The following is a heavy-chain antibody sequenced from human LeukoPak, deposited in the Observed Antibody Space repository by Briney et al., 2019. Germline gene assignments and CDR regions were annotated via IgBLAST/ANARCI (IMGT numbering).Heavy chain of an antibody. CDR2: INPNSGGT. Sequence: GSSVKVSCKASGGTFTGYYMHWVRQAPGQGLEWMGWINPNSGGTNYAQKFQGRVTMTRDTSISTAYMELSRLRSDDTAVYYCARGGYGDYGDDAFDIWGQGTMVTVSS. V-gene: IGHV1-2*02. J-gene: IGHJ3*02. CDR3: ARGGYGDYGDDAFDI. D-gene: IGHD4-17*01. CDR1: GGTFTGYY.